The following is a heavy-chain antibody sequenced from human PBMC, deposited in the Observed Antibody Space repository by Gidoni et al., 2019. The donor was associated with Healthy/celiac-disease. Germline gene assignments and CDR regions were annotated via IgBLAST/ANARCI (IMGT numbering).Heavy chain of an antibody. CDR1: GGTCSSYA. J-gene: IGHJ4*02. Sequence: QEQMVQSGAEVKKPGAAGKVSCKASGGTCSSYAYSWVRQAPGQGLEWMGGIIPIFGTANYAQKSQGRVTITAYESTSKAYMELSSLRSEATAVYYCARGRTRYYFDYWGQGTLVTVSS. CDR2: IIPIFGTA. CDR3: ARGRTRYYFDY. V-gene: IGHV1-69*01.